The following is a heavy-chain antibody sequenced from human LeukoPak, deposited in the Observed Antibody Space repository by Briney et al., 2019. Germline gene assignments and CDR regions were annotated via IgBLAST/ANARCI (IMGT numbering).Heavy chain of an antibody. J-gene: IGHJ4*02. CDR3: AKVGYGSGSYYDY. Sequence: GGTLRLSCAASGFTFSSYGMSWVRQAPGKGLEWVSAISGSGGSTYYADSVKGRFTISRDNSKNTLYLQMNSLRAEDTAVYYCAKVGYGSGSYYDYWGQGTLVTVSS. CDR1: GFTFSSYG. CDR2: ISGSGGST. D-gene: IGHD3-10*01. V-gene: IGHV3-23*01.